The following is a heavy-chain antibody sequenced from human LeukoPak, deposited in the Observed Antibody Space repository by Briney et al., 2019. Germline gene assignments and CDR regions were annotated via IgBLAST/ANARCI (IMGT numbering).Heavy chain of an antibody. CDR3: ARVGWVTDDAFDI. J-gene: IGHJ3*02. CDR2: INHSGST. Sequence: SETLSLTCAVYAGSFSGYYWSWIRQPPGKWLEWIGEINHSGSTNYNPSLKSRVTISVDTSKNQFSLKLSSVTAADTAVYYCARVGWVTDDAFDIWGQGTMVTVSS. CDR1: AGSFSGYY. V-gene: IGHV4-34*01. D-gene: IGHD4-23*01.